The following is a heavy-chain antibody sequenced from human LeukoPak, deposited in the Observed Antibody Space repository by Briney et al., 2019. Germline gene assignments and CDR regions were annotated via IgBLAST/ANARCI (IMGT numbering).Heavy chain of an antibody. CDR2: TYYRSKWYN. V-gene: IGHV6-1*01. CDR1: GDSVSTNSAA. Sequence: NLSQTLSLTCAISGDSVSTNSAAWNWIRQSPSRGLGWLGRTYYRSKWYNDYAISMRSRITINPDTSKNQFSLQLNSVTPEDTAVYYCAREGINFFDPWGQGTLVTVSS. J-gene: IGHJ5*02. CDR3: AREGINFFDP. D-gene: IGHD3-10*01.